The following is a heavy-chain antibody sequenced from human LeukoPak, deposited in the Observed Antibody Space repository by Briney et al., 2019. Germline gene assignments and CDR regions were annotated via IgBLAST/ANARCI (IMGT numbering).Heavy chain of an antibody. Sequence: SETLSLTCTVSGGFVSSGSYYWTWIRHPPGKGLEWIGYISYSGSTNYNPSLKSRVTISVDTSKNQFSLNLSSVTAADTAVYYCARRGSGGRSFDIWGQGTMVTVSS. J-gene: IGHJ3*02. V-gene: IGHV4-61*01. D-gene: IGHD2-15*01. CDR3: ARRGSGGRSFDI. CDR1: GGFVSSGSYY. CDR2: ISYSGST.